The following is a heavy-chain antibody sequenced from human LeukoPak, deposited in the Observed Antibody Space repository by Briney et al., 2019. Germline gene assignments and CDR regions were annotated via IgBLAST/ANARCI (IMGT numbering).Heavy chain of an antibody. CDR1: GGTFSSYA. D-gene: IGHD3-22*01. J-gene: IGHJ4*02. CDR2: INPNSGGT. CDR3: ARDVTTDSSGYLDPGDY. V-gene: IGHV1-2*02. Sequence: GASVKVSCKASGGTFSSYAISWVRQAPGQGLEWMGWINPNSGGTNYAQKFQGRVTMTRDTSISTAYMELSRLRSDDTAVYYCARDVTTDSSGYLDPGDYWGQGTLVTVSS.